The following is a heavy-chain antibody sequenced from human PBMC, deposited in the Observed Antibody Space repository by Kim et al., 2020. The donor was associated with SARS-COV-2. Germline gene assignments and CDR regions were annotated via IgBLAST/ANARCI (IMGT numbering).Heavy chain of an antibody. CDR2: ISYDGSNK. J-gene: IGHJ3*02. CDR3: AKARSGSYLDAFDI. D-gene: IGHD1-26*01. Sequence: GGSLRLSCAASGFTFSNYGMHWVRQAPGKGLEWVAVISYDGSNKYYADSVKGRFTISRDNSKNTLYLQMNSLRAEDTAVYYCAKARSGSYLDAFDIWGQG. CDR1: GFTFSNYG. V-gene: IGHV3-30*18.